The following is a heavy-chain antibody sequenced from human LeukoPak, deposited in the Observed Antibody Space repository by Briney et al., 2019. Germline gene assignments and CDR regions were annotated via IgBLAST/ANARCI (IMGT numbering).Heavy chain of an antibody. J-gene: IGHJ5*02. V-gene: IGHV1-24*01. CDR3: AKDRDGQWLVSGWFDP. CDR2: FDPEDGET. CDR1: GYTLTELS. Sequence: EASVKVSCKVSGYTLTELSMHWVRQAPGKGLEWMGGFDPEDGETIYAQKFQGRVTMTEDTSTDTAYMELSSLRAEDTALYYCAKDRDGQWLVSGWFDPWGQGTLVTVSS. D-gene: IGHD6-19*01.